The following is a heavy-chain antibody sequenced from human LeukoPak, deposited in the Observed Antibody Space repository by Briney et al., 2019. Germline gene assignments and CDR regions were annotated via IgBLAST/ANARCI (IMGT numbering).Heavy chain of an antibody. CDR3: ARGRYYYDSSGYYHFDP. CDR2: IYHSGRT. D-gene: IGHD3-22*01. Sequence: LETLSLTCTVSGYSINSGYYWGWIRQPPGKGLEWIGSIYHSGRTYYNTSLKSRVTISVDTSKNQFSLKLSSVTAADTAVYYCARGRYYYDSSGYYHFDPWGQGTLVTVSS. V-gene: IGHV4-38-2*02. J-gene: IGHJ5*02. CDR1: GYSINSGYY.